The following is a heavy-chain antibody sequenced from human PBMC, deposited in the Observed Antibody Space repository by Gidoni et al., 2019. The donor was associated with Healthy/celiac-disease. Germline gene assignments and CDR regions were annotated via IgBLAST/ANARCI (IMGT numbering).Heavy chain of an antibody. CDR3: ARAVPAAMVVYYGMDV. J-gene: IGHJ6*02. D-gene: IGHD2-2*01. Sequence: LEWMGGIIPIFGTANYAQKFQGRVTITADKFTSTAYMELSSLRSEDTAVYYCARAVPAAMVVYYGMDVWGQGTTVTVSS. CDR2: IIPIFGTA. V-gene: IGHV1-69*06.